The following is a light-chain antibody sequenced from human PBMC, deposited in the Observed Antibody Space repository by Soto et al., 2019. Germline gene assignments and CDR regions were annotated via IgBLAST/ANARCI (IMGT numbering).Light chain of an antibody. CDR3: CSYAGSGTLV. Sequence: QSALTQPASVSGSPGQSITISCTGTSSDVGTYNLVSWYQQYPGKAPKLVIYEVTKWPSGISNRFSGSKSGNTASLTISGLQAEDEADYYCCSYAGSGTLVFGGGTKLTVL. CDR1: SSDVGTYNL. V-gene: IGLV2-23*02. J-gene: IGLJ2*01. CDR2: EVT.